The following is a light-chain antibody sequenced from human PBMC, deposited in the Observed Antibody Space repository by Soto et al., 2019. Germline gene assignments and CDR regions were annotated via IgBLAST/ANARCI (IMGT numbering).Light chain of an antibody. Sequence: DIVMTQSPLSLPVTPGEPASIXXRSXQSLLHSNGYNYLDWYLQKPGQSPXXLIYLGSNRASGVPGRFSGSGSGTDFTLKISRVEAEDVGVYYCMQPLQSWTFGQGTKVDIK. V-gene: IGKV2-28*01. J-gene: IGKJ1*01. CDR3: MQPLQSWT. CDR1: QSLLHSNGYNY. CDR2: LGS.